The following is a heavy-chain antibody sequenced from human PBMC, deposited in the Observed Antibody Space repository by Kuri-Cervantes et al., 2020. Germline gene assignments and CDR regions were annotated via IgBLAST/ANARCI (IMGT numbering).Heavy chain of an antibody. Sequence: SETLSLTCIVSGGSISSNSHYWGWIRQPPGKGSEWIGSLYYTGATYYNPSLKSRVTISVDTSKDQFSMKLDSVTAADTAVYYCARRPPQSAFDVWGQGTMVTVSS. J-gene: IGHJ3*01. V-gene: IGHV4-39*01. CDR3: ARRPPQSAFDV. CDR2: LYYTGAT. CDR1: GGSISSNSHY.